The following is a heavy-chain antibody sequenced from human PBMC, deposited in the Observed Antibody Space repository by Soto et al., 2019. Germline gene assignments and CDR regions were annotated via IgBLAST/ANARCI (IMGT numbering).Heavy chain of an antibody. CDR3: ARPSGDYGVLHPFVY. CDR2: IACGGST. D-gene: IGHD4-17*01. CDR1: GGSFRGTTYY. Sequence: QLQLQESGPGLVKPSETLSLTCAVSGGSFRGTTYYWAWLRQAPGQGLEWIGSIACGGSTYNKPSLEIRLTMCVDTSKNQFSLTLNSVTAADTAVYDCARPSGDYGVLHPFVYWGQRTLVNVSS. V-gene: IGHV4-39*01. J-gene: IGHJ4*02.